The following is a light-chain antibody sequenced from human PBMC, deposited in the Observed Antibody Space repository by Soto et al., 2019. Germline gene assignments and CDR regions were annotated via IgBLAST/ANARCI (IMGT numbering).Light chain of an antibody. V-gene: IGLV4-60*02. J-gene: IGLJ3*02. CDR2: LEGSGSY. CDR1: GGHSSYI. Sequence: QAVVTQSSSASASLGSSVKLTCTLSGGHSSYIIAWHQQQPGKAPRYLMKLEGSGSYNKGSGVPDRFSGSSSGADRYLTISNLQFEDEADYYCETWDSNTHTVFGGGTKLTVL. CDR3: ETWDSNTHTV.